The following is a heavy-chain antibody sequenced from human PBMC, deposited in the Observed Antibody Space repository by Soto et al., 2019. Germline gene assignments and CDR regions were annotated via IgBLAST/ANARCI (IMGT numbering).Heavy chain of an antibody. J-gene: IGHJ6*02. V-gene: IGHV5-51*01. CDR2: IYPGDSDT. CDR1: GYSFASFW. D-gene: IGHD3-3*01. CDR3: AKSYGFWSGYSTPYYYYGMDV. Sequence: GESLKISCKGSGYSFASFWIGWVRQMPGKGVEWIGIIYPGDSDTRYSPSFQGQVTISADKSISTAYLQWGSLQASDTAMYYCAKSYGFWSGYSTPYYYYGMDVWGQGTTVTVSS.